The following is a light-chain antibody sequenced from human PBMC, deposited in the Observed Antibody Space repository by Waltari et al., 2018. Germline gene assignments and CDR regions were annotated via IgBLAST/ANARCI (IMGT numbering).Light chain of an antibody. CDR1: NTGSKK. CDR2: DDS. CDR3: QVWDGFSDHV. J-gene: IGLJ1*01. V-gene: IGLV3-21*02. Sequence: SYVLTQPPPVSGAPGQTARITCGGNNTGSKKVQRYQQKQGQAPVLVAYDDSDRPSGVPERFSGSNSGNTATLSISRVEAGDEADYYCQVWDGFSDHVFGTGTKVTVL.